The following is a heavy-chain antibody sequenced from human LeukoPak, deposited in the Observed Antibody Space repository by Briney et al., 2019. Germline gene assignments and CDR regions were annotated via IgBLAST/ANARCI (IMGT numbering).Heavy chain of an antibody. CDR3: AREPETGTTLC. CDR2: ISYDGSNK. CDR1: GFTFSSYA. J-gene: IGHJ4*02. Sequence: GGSLRLSCAASGFTFSSYAMHWVRQAPGKGLEWVAVISYDGSNKYYADSVKGRFTISRDNSKNTLYLQMNSLRAEDTAVYYCAREPETGTTLCWGQGTLVTVSS. V-gene: IGHV3-30-3*01. D-gene: IGHD1-1*01.